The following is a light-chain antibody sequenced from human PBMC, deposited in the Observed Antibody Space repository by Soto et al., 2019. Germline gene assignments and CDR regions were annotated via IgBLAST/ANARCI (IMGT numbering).Light chain of an antibody. J-gene: IGKJ1*01. Sequence: EIVLTQSPGTLSLSPGEGATLSCRASQSVSRSYLAWFQQKPGQAPRLLIYDTSTRATGIPDRFSGSGSGTGFTLTISRLEPEDFAVYYWQQYGSSPWTFGQGTKVEIK. CDR3: QQYGSSPWT. V-gene: IGKV3-20*01. CDR1: QSVSRSY. CDR2: DTS.